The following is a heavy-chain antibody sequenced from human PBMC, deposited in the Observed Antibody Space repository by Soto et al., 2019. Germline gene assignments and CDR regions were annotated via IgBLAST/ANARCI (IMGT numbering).Heavy chain of an antibody. D-gene: IGHD6-13*01. Sequence: GGSLRLSCAASGFTFSDYYMSWIRQAPGKWLEWVSYISGSSSYINYADSVKGRFTISRDNAKNSLYLQMNSLRAEDTAVYYCARDVQQLASYWGQGXLVTVYS. J-gene: IGHJ4*02. V-gene: IGHV3-11*06. CDR1: GFTFSDYY. CDR3: ARDVQQLASY. CDR2: ISGSSSYI.